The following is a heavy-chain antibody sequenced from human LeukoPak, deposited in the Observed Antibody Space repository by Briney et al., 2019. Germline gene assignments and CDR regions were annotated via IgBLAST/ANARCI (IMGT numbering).Heavy chain of an antibody. V-gene: IGHV4-59*01. CDR1: GGSINSCY. D-gene: IGHD3-22*01. CDR2: IHHSGGT. Sequence: PSETLSLTCTVSGGSINSCYWSWIRQPPGKGLEWIGYIHHSGGTNHNPSLKSRVTISSDTSKNQFSLKLSSVTAADTAVYYCASSGYDRFYYFEYWGQGTLVTVSS. J-gene: IGHJ4*02. CDR3: ASSGYDRFYYFEY.